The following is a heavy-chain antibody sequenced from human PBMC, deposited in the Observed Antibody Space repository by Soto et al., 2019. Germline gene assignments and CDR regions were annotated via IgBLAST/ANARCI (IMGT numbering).Heavy chain of an antibody. Sequence: PSETLSLTCSVSGGSISSPTYYWGWVRLAPGGGPEWIGNIFYNGRTDYNPSLQSRVTISVDTSKNQFSLRLASVTAADTAVYYCARLSGYSSGRHFDYWGQGTLVTVSS. D-gene: IGHD6-19*01. J-gene: IGHJ4*02. V-gene: IGHV4-39*01. CDR1: GGSISSPTYY. CDR3: ARLSGYSSGRHFDY. CDR2: IFYNGRT.